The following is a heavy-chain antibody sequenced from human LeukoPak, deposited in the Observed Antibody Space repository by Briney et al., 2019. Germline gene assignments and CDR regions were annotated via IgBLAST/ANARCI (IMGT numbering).Heavy chain of an antibody. V-gene: IGHV1-2*02. D-gene: IGHD5-24*01. CDR1: GYTFTGYY. J-gene: IGHJ3*02. Sequence: ASVKVSCKASGYTFTGYYMHWVRQAPGQGLEWRGWINPNSGGTNYAQKFQGRVTMTRDTSISTAYMELSRLRSDDTAVYYCARVTYNYIPYGAFDIWGQGTMVTVSS. CDR3: ARVTYNYIPYGAFDI. CDR2: INPNSGGT.